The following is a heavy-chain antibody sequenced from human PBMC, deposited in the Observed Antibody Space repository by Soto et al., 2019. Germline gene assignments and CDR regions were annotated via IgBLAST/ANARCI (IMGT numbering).Heavy chain of an antibody. J-gene: IGHJ6*03. V-gene: IGHV3-48*01. CDR2: ISSSSSTI. Sequence: EVQLVESGGGLVQPGGSLRLSCAASGFTFSSYSMNWVRQAPGKGLEWVSYISSSSSTIYYADSVKGRFTISRDNAKKSLYLQMNSLRAEDTAVYYVAGDDYGDYAYYYYYYYMDVWGRGTTVSVSS. CDR3: AGDDYGDYAYYYYYYYMDV. D-gene: IGHD4-17*01. CDR1: GFTFSSYS.